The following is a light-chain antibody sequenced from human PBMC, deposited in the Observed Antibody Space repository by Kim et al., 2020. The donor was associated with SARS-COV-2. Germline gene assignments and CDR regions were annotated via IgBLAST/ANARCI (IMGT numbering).Light chain of an antibody. CDR1: SGSIASNY. V-gene: IGLV6-57*03. CDR2: EDN. J-gene: IGLJ3*02. Sequence: KPVTSACTRTSGSIASNYVQWYQQRPGSAPTTVIYEDNQRPSGVPDRFSGSIDSSSNSASLTISGLKTEDEADYYCQSYDSSNPWVFGGGTQLTVL. CDR3: QSYDSSNPWV.